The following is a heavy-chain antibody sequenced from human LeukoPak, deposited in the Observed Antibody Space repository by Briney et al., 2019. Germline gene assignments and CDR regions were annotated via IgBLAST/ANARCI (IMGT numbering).Heavy chain of an antibody. Sequence: GGSLRLSCAASGVTLSDHHMDWVRRAPGKGLEWVGRTRNKARGYTTEYAESVNSRLTISRDDSKTLKYLQMTSVKTEVKAVYFCASDGAEGDNSAFDIGGQGKVVTVSS. V-gene: IGHV3-72*01. CDR1: GVTLSDHH. D-gene: IGHD2-21*01. CDR2: TRNKARGYTT. J-gene: IGHJ3*02. CDR3: ASDGAEGDNSAFDI.